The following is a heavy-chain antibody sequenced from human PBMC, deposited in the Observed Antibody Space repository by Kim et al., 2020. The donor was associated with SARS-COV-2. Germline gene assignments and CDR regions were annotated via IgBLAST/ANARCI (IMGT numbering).Heavy chain of an antibody. CDR2: IYYSGST. V-gene: IGHV4-59*01. D-gene: IGHD3-10*01. J-gene: IGHJ2*01. Sequence: SETLSLTCTVSGGSISSYYWSWIRQPPGKGLEWIGYIYYSGSTNYNPSLKSRVTISVDTSKNQFSLKLSSVTAADTAVYYCARDSPNTYYYGSGSPWWYFDLWGRGTLVTVSS. CDR1: GGSISSYY. CDR3: ARDSPNTYYYGSGSPWWYFDL.